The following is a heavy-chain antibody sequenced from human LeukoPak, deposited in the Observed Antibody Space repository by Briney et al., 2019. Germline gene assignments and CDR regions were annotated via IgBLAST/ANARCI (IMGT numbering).Heavy chain of an antibody. CDR1: GGSFSGYY. CDR3: ARFPPYDFWSGYYNTYFDY. J-gene: IGHJ4*02. Sequence: PSETLSLTCAVYGGSFSGYYWSWIRQPPGKGLEWIGEINHSGSTNYNPSLKSRVTISVDTSKNQFSLKLSSVTAADTAVYYCARFPPYDFWSGYYNTYFDYWGQGTLVTVSS. CDR2: INHSGST. D-gene: IGHD3-3*01. V-gene: IGHV4-34*01.